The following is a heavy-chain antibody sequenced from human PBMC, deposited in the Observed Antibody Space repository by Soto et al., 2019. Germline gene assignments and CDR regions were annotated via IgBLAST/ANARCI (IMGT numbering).Heavy chain of an antibody. CDR3: ASFEYSSSFFDY. CDR1: GGSIRSSGYY. Sequence: SYTLSLTCTFSGGSIRSSGYYWGWIPQPPGKGLEWIGSIYYSGSTYYNPSLKSRVTISVDTSKNQFSLKLSSVTAADTAVYYCASFEYSSSFFDYWRQGTLVTVSS. CDR2: IYYSGST. V-gene: IGHV4-39*01. J-gene: IGHJ4*02. D-gene: IGHD6-6*01.